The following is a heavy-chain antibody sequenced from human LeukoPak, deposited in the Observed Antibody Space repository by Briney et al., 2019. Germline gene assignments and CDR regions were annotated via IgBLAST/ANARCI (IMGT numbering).Heavy chain of an antibody. J-gene: IGHJ4*02. CDR2: IYYSGST. CDR1: GGSISSYY. CDR3: AREEEWLFDY. V-gene: IGHV4-59*01. D-gene: IGHD3-3*01. Sequence: PSETLSLTCTVFGGSISSYYWSWIRQPPGKGLEWIGYIYYSGSTNYNPSLKSRVTISVDTSKNQFSLKLSSVTAADTAVYYCAREEEWLFDYWGQGTLVTVSS.